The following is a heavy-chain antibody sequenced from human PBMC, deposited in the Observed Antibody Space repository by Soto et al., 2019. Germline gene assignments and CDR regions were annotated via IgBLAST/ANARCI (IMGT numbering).Heavy chain of an antibody. J-gene: IGHJ4*02. CDR2: ISSSGSTI. V-gene: IGHV3-11*01. CDR3: ARVPLRGYDFWSGYPPIDY. D-gene: IGHD3-3*01. Sequence: GGSLRLSCAASGFTFSDYYMSWIRQAPGKGLEWVSYISSSGSTIYYADSVKGRFTISRDNAKNSLYLQMNSLRAEDTAVYYCARVPLRGYDFWSGYPPIDYWGQGTLVTVSS. CDR1: GFTFSDYY.